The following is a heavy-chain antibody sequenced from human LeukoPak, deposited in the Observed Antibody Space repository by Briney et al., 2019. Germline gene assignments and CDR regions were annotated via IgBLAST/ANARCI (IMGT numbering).Heavy chain of an antibody. CDR3: ARHLARLEADY. D-gene: IGHD1-1*01. CDR2: TYYSGTT. J-gene: IGHJ4*02. Sequence: PSETLSLTCTVSGGSISSRSYYWGWIREPPGTGLEWIGSTYYSGTTYYNPSLKSRVTISVDTSKNQFSLKLSSVTAADTAVYYCARHLARLEADYWGQGTLVTVSS. V-gene: IGHV4-39*01. CDR1: GGSISSRSYY.